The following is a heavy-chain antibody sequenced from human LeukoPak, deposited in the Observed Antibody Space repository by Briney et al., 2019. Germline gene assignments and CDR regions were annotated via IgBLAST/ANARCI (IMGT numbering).Heavy chain of an antibody. CDR1: GGTFSSYA. CDR3: ARVSVATHDTFDY. CDR2: IIPILGIA. J-gene: IGHJ4*02. Sequence: ASVKVSCKASGGTFSSYAISWVRQAPGQGLEWMGRIIPILGIANYAQKFQGRVTITADKSTSTAYMELSSLRSEDTAVYYCARVSVATHDTFDYWGQGTLVTVSS. V-gene: IGHV1-69*04. D-gene: IGHD1-1*01.